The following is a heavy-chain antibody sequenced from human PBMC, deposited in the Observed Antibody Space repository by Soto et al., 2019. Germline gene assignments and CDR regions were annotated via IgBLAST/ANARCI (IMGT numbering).Heavy chain of an antibody. CDR3: ARVDDYYGSGTLSY. J-gene: IGHJ4*02. V-gene: IGHV4-30-2*01. CDR2: IYHSGST. CDR1: GGSISSGGYS. Sequence: SETLSLTCAVSGGSISSGGYSWSWIRQPPGKGLEWIGYIYHSGSTYYNPSLKSRVTTSVDRSKNQFSLKLSSVTAADTAVYYCARVDDYYGSGTLSYWGQGTLVTVSS. D-gene: IGHD3-10*01.